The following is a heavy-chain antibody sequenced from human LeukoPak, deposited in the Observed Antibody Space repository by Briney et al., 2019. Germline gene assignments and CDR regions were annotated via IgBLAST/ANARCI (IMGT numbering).Heavy chain of an antibody. CDR1: GFTFDDYG. CDR3: ARVIRSYYYGSGAPNWFDP. V-gene: IGHV3-53*01. Sequence: GGSLRLACAASGFTFDDYGMSWVRQAPGKGLEWVSVIYSGGSTYYADSVKGRFTISRDNSKNTLYLQMNSLRAEDTAVYYCARVIRSYYYGSGAPNWFDPWGQGTLVTVSS. D-gene: IGHD3-10*01. J-gene: IGHJ5*02. CDR2: IYSGGST.